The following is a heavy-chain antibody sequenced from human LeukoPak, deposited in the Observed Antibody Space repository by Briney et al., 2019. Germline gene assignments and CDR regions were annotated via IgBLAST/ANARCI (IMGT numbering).Heavy chain of an antibody. Sequence: PGGSLRLSCAASGFTGSSNHMSWVRQAPGKGLEWVSLIYSGGGTYYADSVKGRFTISRDDSKNTLSLQMNSLRAEDTAVYYCARKYCSGGSCYWVDDYWGQGTLVTVSS. J-gene: IGHJ4*02. V-gene: IGHV3-53*01. CDR3: ARKYCSGGSCYWVDDY. CDR2: IYSGGGT. D-gene: IGHD2-15*01. CDR1: GFTGSSNH.